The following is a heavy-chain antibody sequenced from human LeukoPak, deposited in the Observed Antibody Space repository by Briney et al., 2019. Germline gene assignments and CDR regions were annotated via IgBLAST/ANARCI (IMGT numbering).Heavy chain of an antibody. Sequence: SETLTLTCTVSRDSINSYYWNWIRQPPGKGLEWIGYIYYSGSTNYNPSLKSRVTISVDTSNNQFSLKLSSVTAADTAVYYCARRLIDGGCYPFYYWGQGTLVTVSS. D-gene: IGHD1-26*01. CDR1: RDSINSYY. CDR3: ARRLIDGGCYPFYY. J-gene: IGHJ4*02. V-gene: IGHV4-59*08. CDR2: IYYSGST.